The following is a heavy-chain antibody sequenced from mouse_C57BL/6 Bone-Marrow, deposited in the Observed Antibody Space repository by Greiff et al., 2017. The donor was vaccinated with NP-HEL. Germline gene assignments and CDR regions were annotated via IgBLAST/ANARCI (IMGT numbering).Heavy chain of an antibody. V-gene: IGHV5-16*01. J-gene: IGHJ4*01. CDR1: GFTFSDYY. CDR2: INSDGSST. D-gene: IGHD2-1*01. CDR3: ARDDGNDAMDY. Sequence: EVKVEESEGGLVQPGSSMKLSCTASGFTFSDYYMAWVRQVPEKGLEWVANINSDGSSTYSLDSLKSRFIISRDNAKNMLYLQLSSLKSEDTATDYCARDDGNDAMDYWGQGTSVTVSS.